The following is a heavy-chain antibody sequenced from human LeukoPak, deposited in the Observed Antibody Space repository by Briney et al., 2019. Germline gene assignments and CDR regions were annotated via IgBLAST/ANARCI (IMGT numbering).Heavy chain of an antibody. V-gene: IGHV1-2*02. CDR1: GYTFTSYY. CDR3: ARDLVRGGAY. CDR2: INPNNGGT. D-gene: IGHD2-8*01. J-gene: IGHJ4*02. Sequence: ASVKVSCKASGYTFTSYYMHWVRQAPGQGLEWMGWINPNNGGTYYAQSFQGRVTMTRDTSISTAYMELSRLRSDDTAVYYCARDLVRGGAYWGQGTLVTVSS.